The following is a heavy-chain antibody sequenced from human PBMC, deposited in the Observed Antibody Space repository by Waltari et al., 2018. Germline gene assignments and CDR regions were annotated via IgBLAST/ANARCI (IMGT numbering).Heavy chain of an antibody. V-gene: IGHV4-39*07. D-gene: IGHD3-10*01. CDR3: ARYPGGGSGSYYVG. CDR1: GGSISSSSYY. J-gene: IGHJ4*02. Sequence: QLQLQESGPGLVKPSETLSLTCTVSGGSISSSSYYWGWIRQPPGKGLEWIGSIYYSGSTYYNPYLKSRVTISVDTSKNQFSLKLSSVTAADTAVYYCARYPGGGSGSYYVGWGQGTLVTVSS. CDR2: IYYSGST.